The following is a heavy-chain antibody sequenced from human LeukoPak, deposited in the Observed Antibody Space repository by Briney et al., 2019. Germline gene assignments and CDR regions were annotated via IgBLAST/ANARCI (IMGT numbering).Heavy chain of an antibody. CDR3: ARVGSTAEAGAPDY. V-gene: IGHV3-11*06. CDR1: GFTFSDYY. Sequence: GGSLRLSCAASGFTFSDYYMSWIRQAPGKGLEWLSYISRTGSHTPYADSVKGRFTVSRDNAKNSLSLELNSLRVDDTAIYYCARVGSTAEAGAPDYWGQGTLVTVSS. J-gene: IGHJ4*02. D-gene: IGHD6-13*01. CDR2: ISRTGSHT.